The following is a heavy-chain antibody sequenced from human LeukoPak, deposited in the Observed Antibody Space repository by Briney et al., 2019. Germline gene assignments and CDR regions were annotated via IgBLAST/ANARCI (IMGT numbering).Heavy chain of an antibody. CDR1: GGSFSGYY. CDR3: ARVRGYSAHARTGYYYYGMDV. CDR2: INHSGST. J-gene: IGHJ6*02. V-gene: IGHV4-34*01. D-gene: IGHD1-26*01. Sequence: SETLSLTCAVYGGSFSGYYWSWIRQPPGKGLEWIGEINHSGSTNYNPSLKSRVTISVDTSKNQFSLKLSSVTAADTAVYYCARVRGYSAHARTGYYYYGMDVWGQGTTVTVSS.